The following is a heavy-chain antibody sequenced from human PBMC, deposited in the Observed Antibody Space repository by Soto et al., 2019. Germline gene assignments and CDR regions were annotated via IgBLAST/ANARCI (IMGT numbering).Heavy chain of an antibody. D-gene: IGHD7-27*01. CDR3: ARGLGSAFDI. V-gene: IGHV4-59*01. Sequence: SETLSLTCTVSGVSLSSYYWSWIRQPPGKGLEWIGYIYYSGSTNYNPSLKSRVTISVDTSKNQFSLKLSSVTAADTAVYYCARGLGSAFDIWGQGTMVIVS. CDR1: GVSLSSYY. CDR2: IYYSGST. J-gene: IGHJ3*02.